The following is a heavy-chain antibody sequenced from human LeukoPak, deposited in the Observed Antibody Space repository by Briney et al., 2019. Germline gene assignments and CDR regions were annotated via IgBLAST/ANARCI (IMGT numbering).Heavy chain of an antibody. CDR2: ISGSGGST. J-gene: IGHJ4*02. Sequence: GGSLRLSCAASGFTFSSYVMNWVRQAPGKGLEWVSVISGSGGSTNYADSVKGRFTISRDNSKNTVYLQMDSLRAEDTAVYYCAKNSGYCYDFDYWGQGPLVTVSS. D-gene: IGHD5-12*01. CDR3: AKNSGYCYDFDY. CDR1: GFTFSSYV. V-gene: IGHV3-23*01.